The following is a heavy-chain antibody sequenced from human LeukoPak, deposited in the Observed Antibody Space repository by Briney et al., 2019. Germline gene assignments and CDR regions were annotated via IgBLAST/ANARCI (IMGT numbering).Heavy chain of an antibody. Sequence: SETLSLTCTVSGSIRSGSYYWSWIRQPAGKGLEWIGRIYVSGSTKYNPSLESRVTISVDTSKNQFSLQLTSLTAADTAVYYCAREGQQLVPPFDYWGQGTLVTVSS. J-gene: IGHJ4*02. V-gene: IGHV4-61*02. CDR3: AREGQQLVPPFDY. CDR1: GSIRSGSYY. CDR2: IYVSGST. D-gene: IGHD6-6*01.